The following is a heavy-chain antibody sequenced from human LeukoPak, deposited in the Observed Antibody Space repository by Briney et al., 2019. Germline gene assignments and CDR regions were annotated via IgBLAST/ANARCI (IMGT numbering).Heavy chain of an antibody. CDR2: ISAYNGNT. V-gene: IGHV1-18*01. CDR1: GYTFTSYG. D-gene: IGHD1-26*01. CDR3: ARASGGLYYYGMDV. Sequence: WASVKVSCKASGYTFTSYGISWVRQAPGQGLEWMGWISAYNGNTNYAQKLQGRVTMTTDTSTSTAYMELRSLRSDDTAVYYCARASGGLYYYGMDVWGQGTTVTVSS. J-gene: IGHJ6*02.